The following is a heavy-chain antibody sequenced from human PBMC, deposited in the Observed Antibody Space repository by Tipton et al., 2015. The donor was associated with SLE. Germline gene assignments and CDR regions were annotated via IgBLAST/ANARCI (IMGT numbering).Heavy chain of an antibody. CDR1: GGSISSYY. CDR3: AGWLHQNYGMDV. J-gene: IGHJ6*02. V-gene: IGHV4-4*09. Sequence: TLSLTCTVSGGSISSYYWSWIRLSPGKGLEWIGDIYTSGSTNYKPSLKSRVTISLDTSETQVSLKLSSVTAADTAVYYCAGWLHQNYGMDVWGQGTTVTVS. CDR2: IYTSGST. D-gene: IGHD6-19*01.